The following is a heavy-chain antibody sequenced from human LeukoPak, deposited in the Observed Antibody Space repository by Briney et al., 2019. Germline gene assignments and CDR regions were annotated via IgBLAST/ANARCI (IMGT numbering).Heavy chain of an antibody. CDR2: IHYSGST. V-gene: IGHV4-39*01. J-gene: IGHJ4*02. Sequence: PSETLSLTCTVSGDSISKSSYYWVWIRQPPGKGLEWIGSIHYSGSTYYNPSLKSRVAKSIDTSKNQFSLKLSSVTAADTAVYYCARLRSGSSLNSWGQRTLVTVSS. D-gene: IGHD3-10*01. CDR1: GDSISKSSYY. CDR3: ARLRSGSSLNS.